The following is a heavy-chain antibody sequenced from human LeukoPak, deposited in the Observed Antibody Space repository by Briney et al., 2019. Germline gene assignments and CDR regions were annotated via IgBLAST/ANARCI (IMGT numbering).Heavy chain of an antibody. D-gene: IGHD1-1*01. Sequence: GGSLRLSCAASGFTFDDYGMSWVRQAPGKGLEWVSGINWNGGSTGYADSVKGRFTISRDNAKNSLYLQMNSLRAEDTAVYYCASGTQWTDAFDIWGQGTMVTVSS. CDR1: GFTFDDYG. V-gene: IGHV3-20*04. CDR3: ASGTQWTDAFDI. J-gene: IGHJ3*02. CDR2: INWNGGST.